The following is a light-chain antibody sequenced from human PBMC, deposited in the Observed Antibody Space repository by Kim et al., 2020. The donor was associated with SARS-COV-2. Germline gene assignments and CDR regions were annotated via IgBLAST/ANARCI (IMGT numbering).Light chain of an antibody. CDR1: QSVSSSY. Sequence: EIVLTQSPGTLSLSPGERATLSCRASQSVSSSYLAWYQQKPGQAPRLLIYGASSRATGIPDRFSGSGSGTDFTLTISRLEPEDFAVYYCQQYGSSMYPFGQGTKLEI. CDR3: QQYGSSMYP. V-gene: IGKV3-20*01. J-gene: IGKJ2*01. CDR2: GAS.